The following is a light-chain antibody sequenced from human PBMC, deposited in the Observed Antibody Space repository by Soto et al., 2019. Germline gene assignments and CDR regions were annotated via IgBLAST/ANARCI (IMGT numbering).Light chain of an antibody. CDR1: QSISNW. J-gene: IGKJ1*01. Sequence: DIQMTQSPXTXXAXXXXXXXXICRASQSISNWLAWYQQKPGTAPKLLIYHASTLESGVPSRFSGSGSGTEFTLTISSLQPDDFATYYCQQYNSYSFGQGTKVDIK. V-gene: IGKV1-5*02. CDR3: QQYNSYS. CDR2: HAS.